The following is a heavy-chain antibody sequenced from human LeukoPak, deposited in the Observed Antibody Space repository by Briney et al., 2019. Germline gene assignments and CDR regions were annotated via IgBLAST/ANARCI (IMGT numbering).Heavy chain of an antibody. Sequence: SETLSLTCTVSGGPISSYYWSWIRQPPGKGLEWIGYIDYSGSTNSNPSLKSRVTISVDTSTNQFSLKLSSVTAADTAVYYCARRRGDAFDIWGHGTMVTVSS. D-gene: IGHD3-10*01. J-gene: IGHJ3*02. CDR2: IDYSGST. CDR1: GGPISSYY. V-gene: IGHV4-59*08. CDR3: ARRRGDAFDI.